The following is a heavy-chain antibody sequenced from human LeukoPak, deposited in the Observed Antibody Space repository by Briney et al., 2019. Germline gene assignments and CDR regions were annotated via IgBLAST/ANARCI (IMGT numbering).Heavy chain of an antibody. Sequence: PSETLSLTCAVSGGSISSGGYSWSWIRQPPGKGLEWIGYIYHSGSTYYNPSLKSRVTIPVDRSKNQFSLKLSSVTAADTAVYYCAREVDYYDSSGYYYVWFDPWGQGTLVTVSS. CDR3: AREVDYYDSSGYYYVWFDP. CDR2: IYHSGST. D-gene: IGHD3-22*01. CDR1: GGSISSGGYS. J-gene: IGHJ5*02. V-gene: IGHV4-30-2*01.